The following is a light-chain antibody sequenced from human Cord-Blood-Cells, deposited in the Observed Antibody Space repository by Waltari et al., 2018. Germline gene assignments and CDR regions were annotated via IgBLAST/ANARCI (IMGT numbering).Light chain of an antibody. CDR3: AAWDDSLNGPV. Sequence: QSVLTQPPSASGTPGQRVTISCSGSSSNIGSNTVNWYQQRPGTAPKLLIYSNNQRPSGVPDRFSVSKSGTSASLAISGLQSEDEADYYCAAWDDSLNGPVFGGGTKLTVL. J-gene: IGLJ3*02. CDR1: SSNIGSNT. V-gene: IGLV1-44*01. CDR2: SNN.